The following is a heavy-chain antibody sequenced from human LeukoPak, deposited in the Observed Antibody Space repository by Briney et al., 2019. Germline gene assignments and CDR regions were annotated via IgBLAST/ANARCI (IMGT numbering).Heavy chain of an antibody. D-gene: IGHD3-3*01. J-gene: IGHJ6*03. V-gene: IGHV3-7*04. CDR3: ARGDDFWSGYYMDV. Sequence: GGSLRLSCAASGFTFSKYWMTWVRQAPGKGLEWVANINQGGSEKNYVDSVRGRFTISRDNSKNTLYLQMNSLRAEDTAVYYCARGDDFWSGYYMDVWGKGTTVTVSS. CDR1: GFTFSKYW. CDR2: INQGGSEK.